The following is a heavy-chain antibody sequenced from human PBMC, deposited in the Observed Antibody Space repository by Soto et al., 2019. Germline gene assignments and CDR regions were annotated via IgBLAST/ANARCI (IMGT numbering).Heavy chain of an antibody. CDR2: IWYDGSEK. J-gene: IGHJ5*02. D-gene: IGHD3-9*01. CDR3: ARGILTGGKWLDP. Sequence: QVQLVESGGAVVQPGRSLRLSCAASGYTFSSYAVHWVRQAPGRGLEWVAIIWYDGSEKYYTDSVKGRFTISRDNSRDTLYLQMNNLSVEDTATYYCARGILTGGKWLDPWGQGTRVIVSS. CDR1: GYTFSSYA. V-gene: IGHV3-33*01.